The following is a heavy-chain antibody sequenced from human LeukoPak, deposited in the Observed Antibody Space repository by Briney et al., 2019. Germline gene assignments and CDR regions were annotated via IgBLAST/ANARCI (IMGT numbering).Heavy chain of an antibody. V-gene: IGHV1-2*02. CDR2: INPNSGGT. Sequence: ASVNVSCKSSGYTFTDYYMHWVRQAPGQGLEWMGWINPNSGGTNYAQKFQGRVTMTRDTSISTAYMEMSRLRSDDTAVHYCARDPDGATNLEYWGQGTLVTVSS. J-gene: IGHJ4*02. D-gene: IGHD1-26*01. CDR3: ARDPDGATNLEY. CDR1: GYTFTDYY.